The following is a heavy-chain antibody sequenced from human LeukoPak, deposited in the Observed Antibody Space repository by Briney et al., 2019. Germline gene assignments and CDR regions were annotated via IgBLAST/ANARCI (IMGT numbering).Heavy chain of an antibody. CDR3: ARDLRRQKSYYYYGMDV. CDR2: ISYDGSNK. V-gene: IGHV3-30*03. Sequence: GGSLRLSCAAPGFTFSSYGMHWVRQAPGKGLEWVAVISYDGSNKYYADSVKGRFTISRDNSKNTLYLQMNSLRAEDTAVYYCARDLRRQKSYYYYGMDVWGQGTTVIVSS. CDR1: GFTFSSYG. J-gene: IGHJ6*02.